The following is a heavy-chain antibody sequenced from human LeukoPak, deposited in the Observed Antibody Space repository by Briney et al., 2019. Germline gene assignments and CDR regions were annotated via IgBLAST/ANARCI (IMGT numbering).Heavy chain of an antibody. CDR2: ITSRGTT. CDR3: ARGRSLSW. D-gene: IGHD6-13*01. J-gene: IGHJ4*02. CDR1: GFTFSHYG. Sequence: GGSLRLSCAASGFTFSHYGMNWVRQAPGKGLEWVSGITSRGTTYYAESVKGRFTISRDNAKNSLYLQMNSLRAEDTAVYYCARGRSLSWWGQGTLVTVSS. V-gene: IGHV3-69-1*02.